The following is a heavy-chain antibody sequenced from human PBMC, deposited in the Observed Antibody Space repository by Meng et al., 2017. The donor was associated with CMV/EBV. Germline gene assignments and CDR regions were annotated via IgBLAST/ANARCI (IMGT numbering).Heavy chain of an antibody. CDR1: GFTFSSYD. V-gene: IGHV3-13*01. D-gene: IGHD1-26*01. CDR2: IGTAGDT. J-gene: IGHJ4*02. Sequence: GESLKISCAASGFTFSSYDMHWVRQATGKGLEWVSAIGTAGDTYYPGSVKGRFTISRENAKNSLYLQMNSLKTEDTAVYYCTTDSIVGATVFDYWGQGTLVTVSS. CDR3: TTDSIVGATVFDY.